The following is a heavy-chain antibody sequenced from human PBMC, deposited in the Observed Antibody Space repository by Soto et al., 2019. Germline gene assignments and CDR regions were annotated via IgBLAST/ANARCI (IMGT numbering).Heavy chain of an antibody. CDR2: INHSGST. Sequence: PSETLSLTCAVYGGSFSGYYWSWIRQPPGKGLEWIGEINHSGSTNYNPSLKSRVTISVDTSKNQFSLKLSSVTAADTAVYYCARGILEWLFTWFDPWGQGTLVTAPQ. V-gene: IGHV4-34*01. CDR3: ARGILEWLFTWFDP. CDR1: GGSFSGYY. D-gene: IGHD3-3*01. J-gene: IGHJ5*02.